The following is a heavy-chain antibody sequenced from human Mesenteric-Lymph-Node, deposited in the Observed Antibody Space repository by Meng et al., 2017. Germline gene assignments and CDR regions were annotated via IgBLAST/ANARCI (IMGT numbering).Heavy chain of an antibody. CDR3: ASLLSRDSSSFGYFDY. D-gene: IGHD6-13*01. CDR1: GFTFSSYA. CDR2: ISSNGGST. V-gene: IGHV3-64*01. Sequence: GESLKISCAASGFTFSSYAMHWVRQAPGKGLEYVSAISSNGGSTYYANSVKGRFTISRDNSKNTLYLQMGSLRAEDMAVYYCASLLSRDSSSFGYFDYWGQGTLVTVSS. J-gene: IGHJ4*02.